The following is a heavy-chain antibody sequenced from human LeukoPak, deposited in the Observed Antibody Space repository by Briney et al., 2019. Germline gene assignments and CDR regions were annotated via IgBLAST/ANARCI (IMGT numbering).Heavy chain of an antibody. D-gene: IGHD5/OR15-5a*01. CDR3: APLSGEDDY. J-gene: IGHJ4*02. V-gene: IGHV4-61*05. CDR2: IYYSGST. CDR1: GYSISSGYY. Sequence: SETLSLTCTVSGYSISSGYYWGWIRQPPGKGLEWIGYIYYSGSTNYNPSLKSRVTISVDTSKNQFSLKLSSVTAADTAVYYCAPLSGEDDYWGQGTLVTASS.